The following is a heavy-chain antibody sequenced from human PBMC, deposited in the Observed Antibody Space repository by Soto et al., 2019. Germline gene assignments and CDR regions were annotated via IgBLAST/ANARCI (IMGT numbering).Heavy chain of an antibody. CDR3: AKDYYDSSGYFYEFTDY. CDR2: LSGRSGTT. V-gene: IGHV3-23*01. Sequence: PGGSLRLSCAASGFTFSSYAMSWVRQAPGKGLEWVAALSGRSGTTDYADSVKGRFTISRGTSKNTLYLQMNSLRAEDTAVYYCAKDYYDSSGYFYEFTDYWGQGTLVTVSS. CDR1: GFTFSSYA. D-gene: IGHD3-22*01. J-gene: IGHJ4*02.